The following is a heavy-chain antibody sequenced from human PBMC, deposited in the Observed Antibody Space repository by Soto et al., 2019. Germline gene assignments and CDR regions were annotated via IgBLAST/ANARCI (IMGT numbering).Heavy chain of an antibody. Sequence: QVPLVQSGAEVKKPGSSVKVSCKASGGAFNNYIFDWVRQAPGQGLEWMGGIIPMFGTPKYAQTFQARITISADVSTGTAYMELTSLRFDDTAVYYCARGRDQPPVGLYFDSWGEGTRVTVSS. CDR2: IIPMFGTP. D-gene: IGHD1-26*01. CDR3: ARGRDQPPVGLYFDS. V-gene: IGHV1-69*01. J-gene: IGHJ4*02. CDR1: GGAFNNYI.